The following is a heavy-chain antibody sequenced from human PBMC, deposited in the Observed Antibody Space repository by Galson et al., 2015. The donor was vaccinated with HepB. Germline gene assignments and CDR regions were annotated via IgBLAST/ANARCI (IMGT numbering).Heavy chain of an antibody. J-gene: IGHJ4*02. CDR1: GFTFSSYS. D-gene: IGHD3-3*01. V-gene: IGHV3-48*01. CDR2: ISSSSSTI. Sequence: SPRLSCAASGFTFSSYSMNWVRQAPGKGLEWVSYISSSSSTIYYADSVKGRFTISRDNAKNSLYLQMNSLRAEDTAVYYCASSITVFGVAPSKLDYWGQGTLVTVSS. CDR3: ASSITVFGVAPSKLDY.